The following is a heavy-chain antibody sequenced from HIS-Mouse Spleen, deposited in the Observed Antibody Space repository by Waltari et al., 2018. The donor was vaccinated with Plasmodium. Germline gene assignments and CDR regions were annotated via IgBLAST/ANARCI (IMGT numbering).Heavy chain of an antibody. J-gene: IGHJ2*01. Sequence: EVQLVESGGGLVQPGGSLGLSCSASGFTFSSYWMSWVRQAPGKGREWVAKIKQDGSEKYYVDSVKGRFTSSRDNAKNSLYLQMNSLRAEDTAVYYCASSWYWYFDLWGRGTLVTVSS. CDR1: GFTFSSYW. D-gene: IGHD6-13*01. CDR3: ASSWYWYFDL. V-gene: IGHV3-7*01. CDR2: IKQDGSEK.